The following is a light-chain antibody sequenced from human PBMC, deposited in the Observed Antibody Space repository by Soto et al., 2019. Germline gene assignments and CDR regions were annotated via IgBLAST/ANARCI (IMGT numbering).Light chain of an antibody. CDR3: QQYNNWQT. CDR2: AAS. V-gene: IGKV3-15*01. CDR1: QSVRSN. J-gene: IGKJ1*01. Sequence: EIVMTLSPATLSVSPGERATLSCRASQSVRSNLAWYHQRPGQAPRLLIYAASARATGIPARFSGSGSGTEFTLTICGLQSEDFGLYYCQQYNNWQTFGHGNKV.